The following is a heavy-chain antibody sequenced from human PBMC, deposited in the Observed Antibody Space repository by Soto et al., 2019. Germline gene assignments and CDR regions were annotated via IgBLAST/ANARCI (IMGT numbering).Heavy chain of an antibody. CDR2: ISSSGSTI. D-gene: IGHD3-3*01. Sequence: GGSLRLSCAASGFTFSDYYMSWIRQAPGKGLEWVSYISSSGSTIYYADSVKGRFTISRDNAKNSLYLQMNSLRAEDTAVYYCASGYDFWSDLRLQYYFDYWGQGTLVTVSS. CDR3: ASGYDFWSDLRLQYYFDY. CDR1: GFTFSDYY. V-gene: IGHV3-11*01. J-gene: IGHJ4*02.